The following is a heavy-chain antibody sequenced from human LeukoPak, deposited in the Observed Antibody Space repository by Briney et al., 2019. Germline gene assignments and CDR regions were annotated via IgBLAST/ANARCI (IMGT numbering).Heavy chain of an antibody. CDR3: ARTGVRGGSYTHDY. J-gene: IGHJ4*02. CDR1: GFTFSSYS. D-gene: IGHD1-26*01. Sequence: GGSLRLSCAASGFTFSSYSMNWVRQAPGKGLEWVSSISSSSSYIYYADSVKGRFTISRDNAKNSLYLQMNSPRAEDTAVYYCARTGVRGGSYTHDYWGQGTLVTVSS. CDR2: ISSSSSYI. V-gene: IGHV3-21*01.